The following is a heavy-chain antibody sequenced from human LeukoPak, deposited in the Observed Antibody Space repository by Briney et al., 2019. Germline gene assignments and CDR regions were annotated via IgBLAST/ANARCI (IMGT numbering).Heavy chain of an antibody. D-gene: IGHD1-26*01. CDR1: GFTSSSFG. J-gene: IGHJ4*02. CDR2: ISSTGGTA. CDR3: ARDKIVGATHFDY. V-gene: IGHV3-23*01. Sequence: PGGSLRLSCAASGFTSSSFGMSWVRQAPGKGLKWVSAISSTGGTAYYADSVKGRFTISRDNAKNSLYLQMNSLRAEDTAVYYCARDKIVGATHFDYWGQGTLVTVSS.